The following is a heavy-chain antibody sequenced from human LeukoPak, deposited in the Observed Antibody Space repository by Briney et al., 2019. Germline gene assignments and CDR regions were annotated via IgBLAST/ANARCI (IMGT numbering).Heavy chain of an antibody. D-gene: IGHD1-26*01. Sequence: PSETLSLTCTVSGGSISSYYWSWIRQPPGKGLEWIGYIYYSGSTNYNPSLKSRVTISVDTSKNHFSLKLSSVTAADTAVYFCARHQVGATTWFDYWGQGTLVTVSS. J-gene: IGHJ4*02. CDR2: IYYSGST. CDR1: GGSISSYY. CDR3: ARHQVGATTWFDY. V-gene: IGHV4-59*08.